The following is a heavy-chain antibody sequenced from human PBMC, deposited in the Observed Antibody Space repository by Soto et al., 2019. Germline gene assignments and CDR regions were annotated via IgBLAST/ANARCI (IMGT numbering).Heavy chain of an antibody. CDR2: INIGSGNT. J-gene: IGHJ6*02. CDR1: GYAFSSYA. CDR3: ARDGGDCGYRLIYYYYIGMDV. Sequence: QVQLVQSGAEEKKPGASVKVSCKASGYAFSSYAMHWVRQAPGQRLEWMGWINIGSGNTEYSQNFQDRITITRDTSASTVYMELISLRSEDTAVYYCARDGGDCGYRLIYYYYIGMDVWGQGTTVSVSS. D-gene: IGHD2-21*02. V-gene: IGHV1-3*05.